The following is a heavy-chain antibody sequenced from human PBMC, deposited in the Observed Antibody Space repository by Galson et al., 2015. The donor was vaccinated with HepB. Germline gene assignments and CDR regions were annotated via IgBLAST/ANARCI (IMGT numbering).Heavy chain of an antibody. CDR3: AISRYYYDSSGYCYYTDYYGMDV. D-gene: IGHD3-22*01. J-gene: IGHJ6*02. CDR1: GYSFTNYG. CDR2: INPNSGGT. V-gene: IGHV1-2*02. Sequence: SVKVSCKASGYSFTNYGISWVRQAPGQGLEWMGWINPNSGGTNYAQKFQGRVTMTRDTSISTAYMELSRLRSDDTAVYYCAISRYYYDSSGYCYYTDYYGMDVWGQGTTVTVSS.